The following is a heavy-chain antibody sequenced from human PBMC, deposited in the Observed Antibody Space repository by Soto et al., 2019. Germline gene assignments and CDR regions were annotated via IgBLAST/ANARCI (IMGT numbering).Heavy chain of an antibody. D-gene: IGHD3-16*01. V-gene: IGHV1-8*01. CDR2: MNPGSGDT. CDR1: GYTLTELS. CDR3: ARMATFGSLNWFDP. J-gene: IGHJ5*02. Sequence: GASVKVSCKVSGYTLTELSMHWVRQATGQGLEWMGWMNPGSGDTGYAQKFQGRVTMTRDISIATAYMELSSLRSDDTAIYYCARMATFGSLNWFDPWGQGTLVTVSS.